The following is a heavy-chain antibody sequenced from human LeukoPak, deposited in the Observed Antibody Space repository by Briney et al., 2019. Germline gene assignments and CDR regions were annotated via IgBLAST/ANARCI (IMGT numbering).Heavy chain of an antibody. D-gene: IGHD3-22*01. Sequence: SETLSLTCTVSGGSIRSYYWSWIRQPPGKGLEWIGYMYYSGSTNYNPSLKSRVTISVDTSKNQFSRKLSSVTAADTAVYYCARGGGSTDYYDSSGYFWGQGTLVTVSS. J-gene: IGHJ4*02. CDR1: GGSIRSYY. V-gene: IGHV4-59*01. CDR3: ARGGGSTDYYDSSGYF. CDR2: MYYSGST.